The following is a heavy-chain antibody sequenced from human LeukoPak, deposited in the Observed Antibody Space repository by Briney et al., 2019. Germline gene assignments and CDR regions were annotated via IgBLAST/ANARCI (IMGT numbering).Heavy chain of an antibody. Sequence: PSETLSLTCTVSGGSISSYYWSWTRQPPGKGLEWIGYIYYSGSTNYNPSLKSRVTISVDTSKNQFSLKLSSVTAADTAVYYCARLDYGSGSYIDYWGQGTLVTVSS. CDR3: ARLDYGSGSYIDY. J-gene: IGHJ4*02. CDR2: IYYSGST. D-gene: IGHD3-10*01. V-gene: IGHV4-59*08. CDR1: GGSISSYY.